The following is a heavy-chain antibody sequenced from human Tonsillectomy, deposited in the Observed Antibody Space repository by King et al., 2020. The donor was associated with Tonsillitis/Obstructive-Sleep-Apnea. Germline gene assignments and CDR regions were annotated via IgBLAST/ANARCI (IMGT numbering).Heavy chain of an antibody. D-gene: IGHD3-10*01. CDR2: INAGKGNT. CDR1: GYTFSSYA. CDR3: ARDFFRGDYYYYMDV. V-gene: IGHV1-3*01. Sequence: QLVQSGAEVKKPGASVKVSCKASGYTFSSYAMHWVRQAPGQRLEWMAWINAGKGNTRYSQKFQGRDTITRDTSASTAYMELSSLRSEDTAVYYCARDFFRGDYYYYMDVWGKGTTVTVSS. J-gene: IGHJ6*03.